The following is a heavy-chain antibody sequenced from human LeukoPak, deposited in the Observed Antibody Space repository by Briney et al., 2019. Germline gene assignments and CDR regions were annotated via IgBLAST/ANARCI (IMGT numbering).Heavy chain of an antibody. CDR3: ARVPIYSLYMDV. J-gene: IGHJ6*03. Sequence: GGSLRLSCAASGFTFSSYWMSWVRQAPGKGLEWVSVIGSSTSYIDYSDSVKGRFTISRDNAKNSLYLQMNSLRAEDTAVYYCARVPIYSLYMDVWGKGTTVTVSS. D-gene: IGHD5-18*01. CDR1: GFTFSSYW. V-gene: IGHV3-21*01. CDR2: IGSSTSYI.